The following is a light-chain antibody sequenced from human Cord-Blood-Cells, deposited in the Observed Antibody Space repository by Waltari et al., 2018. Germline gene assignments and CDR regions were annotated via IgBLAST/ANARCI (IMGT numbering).Light chain of an antibody. V-gene: IGLV2-18*02. CDR3: SSYTSSSTWV. CDR2: EVS. CDR1: SSDVGSYNR. Sequence: QSVLTQPPSVSGSPGQSVTISCTGTSSDVGSYNRVSWYQQPPGTAPKLMIYEVSNRPSGVPDRFSGSKSGNTASLTISGLQAEDEADYYCSSYTSSSTWVVGGGTKLTVL. J-gene: IGLJ3*02.